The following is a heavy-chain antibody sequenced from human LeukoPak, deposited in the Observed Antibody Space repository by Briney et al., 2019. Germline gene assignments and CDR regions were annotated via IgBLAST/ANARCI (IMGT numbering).Heavy chain of an antibody. CDR1: GFTFSSYE. D-gene: IGHD5-24*01. V-gene: IGHV3-48*03. CDR3: ARGGRDGYNAFDY. J-gene: IGHJ4*02. CDR2: ISSSGSTI. Sequence: GGSLRLSCAASGFTFSSYEMNWVRQAPGKGLEWASYISSSGSTIYYADSVKGRFTISRDKAKKSLYLQMNSLRAEDTAVYYCARGGRDGYNAFDYWGQGTLVTVSS.